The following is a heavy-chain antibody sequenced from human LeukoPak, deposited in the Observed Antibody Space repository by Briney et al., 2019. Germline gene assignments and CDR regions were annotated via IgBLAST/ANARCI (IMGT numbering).Heavy chain of an antibody. CDR2: ISPSGTDI. CDR3: TRRAGAYSHPYDY. D-gene: IGHD4/OR15-4a*01. V-gene: IGHV3-21*05. CDR1: GFTFSTFA. J-gene: IGHJ4*02. Sequence: GGSLRLSCAASGFTFSTFAMIWVRQPPGKGLESLSYISPSGTDISYADSVKGRFTISRDNSKNTLYLQMNSLRAEDTAVYYCTRRAGAYSHPYDYWGQGTLVTVSS.